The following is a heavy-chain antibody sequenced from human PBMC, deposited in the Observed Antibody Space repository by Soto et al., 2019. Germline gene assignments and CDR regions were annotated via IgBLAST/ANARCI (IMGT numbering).Heavy chain of an antibody. CDR3: VRGGGGGLFDP. V-gene: IGHV3-11*06. Sequence: GGSLRLSCAGSGFTFGDSYMSWIRQAPGKGLEWLSYISPGSRYPAYADSVKGRFTSSRDNAKRSLYLQMMSLTAEDTAIYYCVRGGGGGLFDPWGQGTMVTVSS. J-gene: IGHJ5*02. CDR2: ISPGSRYP. D-gene: IGHD2-15*01. CDR1: GFTFGDSY.